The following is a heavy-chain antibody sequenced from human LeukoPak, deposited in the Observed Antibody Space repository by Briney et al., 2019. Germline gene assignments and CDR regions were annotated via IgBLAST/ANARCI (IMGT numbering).Heavy chain of an antibody. J-gene: IGHJ4*02. CDR3: VWGSGDYELAVDY. CDR2: INHSGST. CDR1: GASFSGYY. V-gene: IGHV4-34*01. D-gene: IGHD4-17*01. Sequence: SEALSLTCAVYGASFSGYYWSWIRQPPGKGLEWIGEINHSGSTNYNPSLKSRVTISVDTSKNQFSLKLSSATAADTAVYYCVWGSGDYELAVDYWGQGTLVTVSS.